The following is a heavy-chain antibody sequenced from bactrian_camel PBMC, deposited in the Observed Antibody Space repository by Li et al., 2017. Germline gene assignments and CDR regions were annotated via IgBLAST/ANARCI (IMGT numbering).Heavy chain of an antibody. Sequence: VLLVESGGGTVQPGGSLRLSCVVASVGTYTYCLGWFRQAPGKEREGVASIYRRDGSTYVADSVKGRFTISQDIDKNTVYLQMDSLKPEDTAMYYCAANTAFRYDLKGACSALNRQYITTWGQGTQVTVS. J-gene: IGHJ6*01. CDR3: AANTAFRYDLKGACSALNRQYITT. D-gene: IGHD1*01. CDR1: VGTYTYC. CDR2: IYRRDGST. V-gene: IGHV3S61*01.